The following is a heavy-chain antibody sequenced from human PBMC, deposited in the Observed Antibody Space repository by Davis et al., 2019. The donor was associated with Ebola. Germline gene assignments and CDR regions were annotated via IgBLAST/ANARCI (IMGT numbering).Heavy chain of an antibody. CDR3: ARRTVANPYFFDY. D-gene: IGHD4-23*01. CDR2: VYPDDSDI. Sequence: GESLKISCKASGYNFSKYWIAWVRQIPGKGLEWMAMVYPDDSDIRYSPSFQGQVTIPADKSISTAYLQWSSLKASDTAMYYCARRTVANPYFFDYWGQGTLVTVSS. V-gene: IGHV5-51*01. CDR1: GYNFSKYW. J-gene: IGHJ4*02.